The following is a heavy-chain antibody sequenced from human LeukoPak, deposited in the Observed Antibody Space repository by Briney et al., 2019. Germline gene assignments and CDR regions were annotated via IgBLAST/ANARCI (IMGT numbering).Heavy chain of an antibody. V-gene: IGHV3-30*02. J-gene: IGHJ4*02. D-gene: IGHD4-23*01. CDR3: ARSYGANYFDF. Sequence: PGGSLRLSCAASGFSFRSYGMHWVRQAPGKGLEWVAFIRNDGINKYYADSVKGRLTISRDNSKNTLYLQINSLRPEDTAVYYCARSYGANYFDFWGQGTLVA. CDR1: GFSFRSYG. CDR2: IRNDGINK.